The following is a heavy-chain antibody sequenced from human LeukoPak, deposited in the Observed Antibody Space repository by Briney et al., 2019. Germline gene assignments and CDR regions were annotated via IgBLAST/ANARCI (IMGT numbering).Heavy chain of an antibody. CDR1: GYTFTSYG. D-gene: IGHD1-26*01. J-gene: IGHJ3*02. CDR3: ARNLLSIVGGPDAFDT. V-gene: IGHV1-18*01. Sequence: ASVKVSCKASGYTFTSYGISWVRQAPGQGLEWMGWISAYNGNTNYAQKLQGRVTMTTDTSTSTAYMELRSLRSDDTAVYYCARNLLSIVGGPDAFDTWGQGTMVTVSS. CDR2: ISAYNGNT.